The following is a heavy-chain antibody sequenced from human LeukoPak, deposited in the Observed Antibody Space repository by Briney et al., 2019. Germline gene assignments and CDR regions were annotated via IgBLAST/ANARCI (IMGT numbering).Heavy chain of an antibody. CDR3: TRRPRYDQGDS. J-gene: IGHJ4*02. V-gene: IGHV3-66*04. Sequence: PGGSLRLSCEASGFSVSSNYMTWVRQAPGKGLEWVSVVYSGGSTYYADSVKGRFTISRDKSKDTLYLQINSLRAEDTAVYYCTRRPRYDQGDSWGQGTLVTVSS. D-gene: IGHD3-16*01. CDR2: VYSGGST. CDR1: GFSVSSNY.